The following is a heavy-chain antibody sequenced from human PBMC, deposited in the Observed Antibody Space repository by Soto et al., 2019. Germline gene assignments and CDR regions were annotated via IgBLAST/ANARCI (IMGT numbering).Heavy chain of an antibody. V-gene: IGHV4-59*08. D-gene: IGHD6-13*01. CDR3: ARLNLSGSWKKNYYYMDI. CDR1: GGSISSYY. CDR2: IYYSGST. Sequence: SETLSLTCTVAGGSISSYYWSWIRQPPGKGLEWIGYIYYSGSTNYNPSLKSRVTISVDTSKNQFSLKLSSVTAADTAVYYCARLNLSGSWKKNYYYMDIWGKGTTVTVSS. J-gene: IGHJ6*03.